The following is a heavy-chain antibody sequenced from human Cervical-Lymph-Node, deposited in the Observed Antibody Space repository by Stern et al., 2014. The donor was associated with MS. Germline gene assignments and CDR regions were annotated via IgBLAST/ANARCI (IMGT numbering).Heavy chain of an antibody. D-gene: IGHD5-18*01. J-gene: IGHJ4*02. CDR2: ISGSGDNT. CDR3: AKGIGYSYGWGFDY. CDR1: GFTFSYYA. V-gene: IGHV3-23*04. Sequence: EGQLVESGGGLVLPGGSLRLSCAASGFTFSYYAMNWVRQAPGKGLEWVSSISGSGDNTYYADAMKGRFTISRDNARNTLYLQMHSLKTGDTAVYYCAKGIGYSYGWGFDYWGQGTPVTVAS.